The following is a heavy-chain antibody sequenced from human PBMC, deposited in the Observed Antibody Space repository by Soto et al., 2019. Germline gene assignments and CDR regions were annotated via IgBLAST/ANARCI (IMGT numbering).Heavy chain of an antibody. CDR2: IYYSGST. J-gene: IGHJ1*01. Sequence: PSETLSLTCTVSGGSISSSSYYWGWIRQPPGKGLEWIGSIYYSGSTYYNPSLKSRVTISVDTSKNQFSLKLSSVTAADTAVYYCARQRAVAGMHWGQGTLVTVSS. V-gene: IGHV4-39*01. D-gene: IGHD6-19*01. CDR3: ARQRAVAGMH. CDR1: GGSISSSSYY.